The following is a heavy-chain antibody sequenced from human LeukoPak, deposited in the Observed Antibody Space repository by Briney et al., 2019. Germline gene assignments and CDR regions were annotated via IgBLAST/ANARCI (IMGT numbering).Heavy chain of an antibody. V-gene: IGHV1-18*01. J-gene: IGHJ6*03. D-gene: IGHD5-18*01. CDR2: ISAYNGNT. CDR3: ARDQGGYSQYASPEFSNNMDV. Sequence: ASVKVSCKASGYTFTSYGISWVRQAPGQGLEWMGWISAYNGNTNFAQKLQDRVTMTTDTSTSTAYMELRSLRSDDTAVYYCARDQGGYSQYASPEFSNNMDVWGKGTTVTVSS. CDR1: GYTFTSYG.